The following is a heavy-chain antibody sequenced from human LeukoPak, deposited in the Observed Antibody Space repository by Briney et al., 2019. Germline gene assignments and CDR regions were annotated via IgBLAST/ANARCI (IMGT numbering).Heavy chain of an antibody. Sequence: YWSWIRQPPGKGLEWIGYIYYSGSTYYNPSLKSRVTISVDTSKNQFSLKLSSVTAADTAVYYCAREGSGRSYWGQGTLVTVSS. CDR1: Y. CDR2: IYYSGST. V-gene: IGHV4-30-4*08. D-gene: IGHD1-26*01. J-gene: IGHJ4*02. CDR3: AREGSGRSY.